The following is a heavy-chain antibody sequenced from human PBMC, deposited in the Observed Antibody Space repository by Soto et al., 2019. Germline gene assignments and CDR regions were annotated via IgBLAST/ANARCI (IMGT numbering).Heavy chain of an antibody. Sequence: ASVKVSCKASGYTFTGYYMHWVRQAPGQGLEWMGRINPNSGGTNYAQKFQGWVTMTRDTSISTAYMELRSLRSDDTAVYYCARASGSSYWFDPWGQGTLVTVSS. V-gene: IGHV1-2*04. CDR2: INPNSGGT. D-gene: IGHD1-26*01. CDR1: GYTFTGYY. CDR3: ARASGSSYWFDP. J-gene: IGHJ5*02.